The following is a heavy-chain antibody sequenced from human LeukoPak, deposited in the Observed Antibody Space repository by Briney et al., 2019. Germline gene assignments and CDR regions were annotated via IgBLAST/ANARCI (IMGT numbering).Heavy chain of an antibody. CDR1: GFTFSSYG. D-gene: IGHD2-21*02. CDR2: MSYGGSSK. J-gene: IGHJ4*02. CDR3: AKRGSCGGDCYSGPPDY. V-gene: IGHV3-30*18. Sequence: GGSLRLSCAASGFTFSSYGMHWVRQAPGKGLEWVSVMSYGGSSKDYADSVKGRFTISRDNTKNTLYLQMNSLRAEDTAVYYCAKRGSCGGDCYSGPPDYWGQGTLVTVSS.